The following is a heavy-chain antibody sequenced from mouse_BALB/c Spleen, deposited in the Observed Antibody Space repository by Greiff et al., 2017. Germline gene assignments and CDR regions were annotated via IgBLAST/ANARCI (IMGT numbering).Heavy chain of an antibody. J-gene: IGHJ3*01. CDR1: GFTFSSYT. CDR3: TRDGDRYDAWFAY. CDR2: ISSGGSYT. V-gene: IGHV5-6-4*01. Sequence: EVQRVESGGGLVKPGGSLKLSCAASGFTFSSYTMSWVRQTPEKRLEWVATISSGGSYTYYPDSVKGRFTISRDNAKNTLYLQMSSLKSEDTAMYYCTRDGDRYDAWFAYWGQGTLVTVSA. D-gene: IGHD2-14*01.